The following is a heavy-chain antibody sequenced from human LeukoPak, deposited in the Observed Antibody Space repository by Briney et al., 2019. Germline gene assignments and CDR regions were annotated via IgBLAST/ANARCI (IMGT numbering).Heavy chain of an antibody. V-gene: IGHV4-59*12. J-gene: IGHJ4*02. Sequence: SETLSLTCTVSGGSISSYYWSWIRQPPGKGLEWIGYIYYSGSTNYNPSLKSRVTISVDTSKNQFSLRLTSVTAADTAVYYCARVRGDYGDYQFDYWGQGTLVTVSS. CDR3: ARVRGDYGDYQFDY. CDR2: IYYSGST. CDR1: GGSISSYY. D-gene: IGHD4-17*01.